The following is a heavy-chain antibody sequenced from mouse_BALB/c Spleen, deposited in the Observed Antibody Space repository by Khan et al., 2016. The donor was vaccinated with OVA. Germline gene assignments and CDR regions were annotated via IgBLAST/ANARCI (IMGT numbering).Heavy chain of an antibody. Sequence: VQLQQSGPELMKPGASVKISCKASGYSFTSYYIHWVKESPGKSLEWIGYIDPFSGGTTYNQKFKGKATLTVDKSSSTAYLHLSNLTSEDSAVYDCTRHDYAAWFTYWGQGTLVTVSA. V-gene: IGHV1S135*01. CDR2: IDPFSGGT. D-gene: IGHD2-4*01. CDR3: TRHDYAAWFTY. J-gene: IGHJ3*01. CDR1: GYSFTSYY.